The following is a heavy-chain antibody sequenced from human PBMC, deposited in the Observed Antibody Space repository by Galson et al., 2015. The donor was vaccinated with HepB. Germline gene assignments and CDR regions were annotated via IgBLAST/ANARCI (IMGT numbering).Heavy chain of an antibody. J-gene: IGHJ4*02. CDR3: ARDGLRYCSGGSCYEDY. Sequence: SVKVSCKASGYTFTSYGISWVRQAPGQGLEWMGWISAYNGNTNYAQKLQGRVTMTTDTSTSTAYMELRSLRSDDTAVYYCARDGLRYCSGGSCYEDYWGQGTLVTVSS. D-gene: IGHD2-15*01. CDR1: GYTFTSYG. V-gene: IGHV1-18*01. CDR2: ISAYNGNT.